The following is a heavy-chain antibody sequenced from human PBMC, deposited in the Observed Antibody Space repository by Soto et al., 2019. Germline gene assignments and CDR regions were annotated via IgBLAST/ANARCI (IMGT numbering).Heavy chain of an antibody. CDR2: IVVGSGNT. CDR3: AAMYYSGSGSYYPPGY. V-gene: IGHV1-58*01. D-gene: IGHD3-10*01. Sequence: SVKVSCKASGFTFTSSAVQWVRQARGQRLEWIGWIVVGSGNTNYAQKFQERVTITRDMSTSTAYMELSSLRSEDTAVYYCAAMYYSGSGSYYPPGYWGEGTLVTVSS. J-gene: IGHJ4*02. CDR1: GFTFTSSA.